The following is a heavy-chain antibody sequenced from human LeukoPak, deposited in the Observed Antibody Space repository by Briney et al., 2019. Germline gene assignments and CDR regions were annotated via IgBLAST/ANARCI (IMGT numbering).Heavy chain of an antibody. J-gene: IGHJ3*02. D-gene: IGHD3-22*01. CDR2: IYSGGST. CDR3: AREEGGYDAFDI. V-gene: IGHV3-53*01. CDR1: GFTFSIYA. Sequence: GGSLRLSCADSGFTFSIYAMNWVRQAPGKGLEWVSVIYSGGSTYYADSVKGRFTISRDNSKNTLYLQMNSLRAEDTAVYYCAREEGGYDAFDIWGQGTMVTVSS.